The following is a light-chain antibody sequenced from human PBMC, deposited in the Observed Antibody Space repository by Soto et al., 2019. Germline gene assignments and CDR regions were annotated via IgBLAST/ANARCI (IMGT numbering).Light chain of an antibody. CDR3: SSYTSSSTVV. CDR1: SSDVGGYNY. CDR2: DVS. V-gene: IGLV2-14*01. J-gene: IGLJ2*01. Sequence: QSALTQPASVSGSPGQSITISCTGTSSDVGGYNYVSWYQQHPGKAPKLMIYDVSNRPSGVSNRFSGSKSGNTASLTISRLQAEDEADYYCSSYTSSSTVVFVGGTKLTVL.